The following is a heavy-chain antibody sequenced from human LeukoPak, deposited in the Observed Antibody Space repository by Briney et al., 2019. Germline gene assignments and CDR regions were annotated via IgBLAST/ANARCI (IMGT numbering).Heavy chain of an antibody. Sequence: GGSLRLSCAASGFTFSNAWMSWVRQAPGKGLEWVGRIKGKTDGGTTDYAAPVKGRFTISRDDSKNTLYLQMNSLKTEDTAVYYCTTDNGDYFNWFDPWGQGTLVTVSS. V-gene: IGHV3-15*01. D-gene: IGHD4-17*01. CDR2: IKGKTDGGTT. J-gene: IGHJ5*02. CDR3: TTDNGDYFNWFDP. CDR1: GFTFSNAW.